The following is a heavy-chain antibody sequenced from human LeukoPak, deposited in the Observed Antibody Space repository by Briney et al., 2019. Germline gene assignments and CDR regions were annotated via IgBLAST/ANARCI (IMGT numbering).Heavy chain of an antibody. CDR1: GPAFNTYW. Sequence: GGSLTLSWAVAGPAFNTYWMTWARQAPGGGMEWVANINQDGSDKYYVDSVKGRFTFSRDNAKNSLYLQMNSLRAEDTAVYYGAKDRRSDGLHFDYWGQGILVTVSS. CDR2: INQDGSDK. CDR3: AKDRRSDGLHFDY. J-gene: IGHJ4*02. D-gene: IGHD4-11*01. V-gene: IGHV3-7*01.